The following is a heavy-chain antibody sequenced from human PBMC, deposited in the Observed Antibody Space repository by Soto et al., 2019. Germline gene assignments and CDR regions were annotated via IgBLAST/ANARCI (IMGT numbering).Heavy chain of an antibody. CDR3: ARDQLKQWLLPFDY. D-gene: IGHD6-19*01. V-gene: IGHV1-3*01. CDR1: GYTFTSYA. J-gene: IGHJ4*02. CDR2: INAGNGNT. Sequence: QVQLVQSGAEVKKPGASVKVSCKASGYTFTSYAMHWVRQAPGQRLEWMGWINAGNGNTKYSQKFQGRVTINRDTSASTAYMELSSLRSEDTAVYYCARDQLKQWLLPFDYWGQGTLVTVSS.